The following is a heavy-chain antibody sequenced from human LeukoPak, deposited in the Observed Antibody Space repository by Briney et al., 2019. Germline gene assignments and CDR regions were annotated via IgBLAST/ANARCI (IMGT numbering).Heavy chain of an antibody. CDR3: ARGGRIALTPFDY. J-gene: IGHJ4*02. D-gene: IGHD2-21*01. CDR1: GGSISSYS. V-gene: IGHV4-59*12. Sequence: SETLSLTCTVSGGSISSYSWSWIRQPPGKGLEWIGYIYYSGSTNYNPSLKSRVTISVDTSKNQLSLNLSSVTAADTAVYYCARGGRIALTPFDYWGQGTLVTVSS. CDR2: IYYSGST.